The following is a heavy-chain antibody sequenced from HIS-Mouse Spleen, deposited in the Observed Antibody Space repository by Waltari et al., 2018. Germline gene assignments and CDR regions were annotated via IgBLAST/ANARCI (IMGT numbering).Heavy chain of an antibody. J-gene: IGHJ2*01. D-gene: IGHD6-13*01. V-gene: IGHV4-39*07. Sequence: QLQLQESGPGLVKPSETLYPPCTVPGGPISSSCYHWGWIRQPPGKGLRWMGRSYYSGSTYYNPSLKGRVTISVDTSKNQFSLKLSSVTAADTAVYYCAREIPYSSSWYDWYFDLWGRGTLVTVSS. CDR1: GGPISSSCYH. CDR2: SYYSGST. CDR3: AREIPYSSSWYDWYFDL.